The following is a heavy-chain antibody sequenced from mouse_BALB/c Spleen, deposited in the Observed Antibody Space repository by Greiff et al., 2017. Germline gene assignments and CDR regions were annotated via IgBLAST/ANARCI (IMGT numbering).Heavy chain of an antibody. J-gene: IGHJ1*01. CDR3: ARSYGKGRYFDG. Sequence: VQLQQSGPDLVAPSQSLSITCTVSGFSLTSYGVHWVRQPPGKGLEWLVVIWSDGSTTYNSALKSRLSISKDNSKSQVFLKMNSLQTDDTAMYYCARSYGKGRYFDGWSAGTTVTVSS. D-gene: IGHD2-1*01. CDR2: IWSDGST. V-gene: IGHV2-6-2*01. CDR1: GFSLTSYG.